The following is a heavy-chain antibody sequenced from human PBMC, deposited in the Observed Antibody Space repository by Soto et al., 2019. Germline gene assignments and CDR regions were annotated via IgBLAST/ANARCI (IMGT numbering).Heavy chain of an antibody. D-gene: IGHD6-13*01. CDR1: GFTFSGYG. Sequence: QVQLVESGGGVVQPGRSLRLSCAASGFTFSGYGMHWVRQAPGEGLQWVAVLANDGIYQYYADSLKGRFTISRDNSKNTLYLQMDSLRPEDTAVYYCARSSGGSSWYAPDYWGQGTLVTVSP. CDR3: ARSSGGSSWYAPDY. CDR2: LANDGIYQ. J-gene: IGHJ4*02. V-gene: IGHV3-30*03.